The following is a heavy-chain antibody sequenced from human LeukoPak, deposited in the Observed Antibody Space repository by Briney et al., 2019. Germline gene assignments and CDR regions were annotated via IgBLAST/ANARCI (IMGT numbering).Heavy chain of an antibody. V-gene: IGHV4-39*07. CDR1: GGSISSSSYY. CDR3: ARLCGRRDGYNYGCDY. D-gene: IGHD5-24*01. Sequence: PSETLSLTCTVSGGSISSSSYYWGWIRQPPGKGLEWIGSIYYSGSTYYNPSLKSRVTISVDTSKNQFSLKLSSVTAADTAVYYCARLCGRRDGYNYGCDYWGQGTLVTVSS. CDR2: IYYSGST. J-gene: IGHJ4*02.